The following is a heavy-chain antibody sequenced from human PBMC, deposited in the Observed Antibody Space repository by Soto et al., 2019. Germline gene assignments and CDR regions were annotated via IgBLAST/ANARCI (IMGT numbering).Heavy chain of an antibody. Sequence: PSETLSLTCTVFGASVSSGTYYWSWIRQAPGKGLEWVGHIHYTGSTNYNPSLNNRVTISVDTSKNQFSLKLSSVTAADTAVYYCARLYYGMDAWGQATTVSV. CDR3: ARLYYGMDA. V-gene: IGHV4-61*01. CDR1: GASVSSGTYY. CDR2: IHYTGST. J-gene: IGHJ6*02.